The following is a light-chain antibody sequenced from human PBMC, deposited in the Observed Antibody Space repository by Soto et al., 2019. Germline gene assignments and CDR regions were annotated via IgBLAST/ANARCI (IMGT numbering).Light chain of an antibody. Sequence: QSALTQPRSVSGSPGQSVTISCTGTSSEVGGYNYVSWYQQHPGKAPKLMIYDVSKRPSGVPDRFSGSKSGNTAYLTISGLQAEDEADYYCCSYAGSYTFVFGTGTKLTVL. V-gene: IGLV2-11*01. CDR2: DVS. CDR3: CSYAGSYTFV. CDR1: SSEVGGYNY. J-gene: IGLJ1*01.